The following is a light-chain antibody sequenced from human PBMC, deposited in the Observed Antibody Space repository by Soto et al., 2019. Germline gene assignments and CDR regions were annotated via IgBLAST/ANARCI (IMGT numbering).Light chain of an antibody. Sequence: EIVMTQSPSSLSVSVGDRVTMTCRASETISTFLTWYQLKPGKAPKLLIYAASTMAAGVPARFSGSGSGTDFTLTINSLQPEDSAVYYCQQRNNKPPITFGQGTRLEIK. J-gene: IGKJ5*01. V-gene: IGKV1-39*01. CDR2: AAS. CDR1: ETISTF. CDR3: QQRNNKPPIT.